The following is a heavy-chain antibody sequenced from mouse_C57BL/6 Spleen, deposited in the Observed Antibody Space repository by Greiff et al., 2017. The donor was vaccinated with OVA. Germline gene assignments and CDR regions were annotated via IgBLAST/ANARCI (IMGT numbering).Heavy chain of an antibody. CDR3: ARGYYDYLYAMDY. V-gene: IGHV5-17*01. D-gene: IGHD2-4*01. Sequence: EVKLMESGGGLVKPGGSLKLSCAASGFTFSDYGMHWVRQAPEKGLAWVASFSSGSGTTYYADTVKGRFTISRDNAKNTLFLQMTSLRSEDTAMYYCARGYYDYLYAMDYWGQGTSVTVSS. CDR1: GFTFSDYG. CDR2: FSSGSGTT. J-gene: IGHJ4*01.